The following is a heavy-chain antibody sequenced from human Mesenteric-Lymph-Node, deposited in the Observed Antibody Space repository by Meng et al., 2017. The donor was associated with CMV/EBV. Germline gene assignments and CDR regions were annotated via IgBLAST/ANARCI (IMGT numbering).Heavy chain of an antibody. CDR1: GYTFTAYY. J-gene: IGHJ6*02. V-gene: IGHV1-46*01. CDR2: INPSGGST. Sequence: ASVKVSCKASGYTFTAYYMQWVRQAPGQGLEWMGIINPSGGSTSYAQKFQGRVTMTRDTSTSTVYMELSSLRSEDTAVYYCARDLVRWSRSSYYYYGMDVWGQGTTVTVSS. CDR3: ARDLVRWSRSSYYYYGMDV. D-gene: IGHD3-10*01.